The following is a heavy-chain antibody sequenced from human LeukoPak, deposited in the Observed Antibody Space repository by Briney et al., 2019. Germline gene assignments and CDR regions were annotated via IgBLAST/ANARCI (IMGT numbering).Heavy chain of an antibody. CDR3: ARPRGDYDSSGYPSGMDV. J-gene: IGHJ6*02. CDR1: GGSISSSSYY. CDR2: IYYSGST. Sequence: SETLSLTCTVSGGSISSSSYYWGWIRQPPGKGLEWIGSIYYSGSTYYNPSLKSRVTISVDTSKNQFPLKLSSVTAADTAVYYCARPRGDYDSSGYPSGMDVWGQGTTVTVSS. V-gene: IGHV4-39*06. D-gene: IGHD3-22*01.